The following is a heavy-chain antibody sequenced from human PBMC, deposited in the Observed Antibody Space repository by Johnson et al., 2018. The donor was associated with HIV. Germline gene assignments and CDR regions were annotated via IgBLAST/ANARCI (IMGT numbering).Heavy chain of an antibody. J-gene: IGHJ3*01. Sequence: QVQLVESGGGVVQPGGSLRLSCVASGFTFSDYYMSWIRQAPGKGLEWVASISYDGGNKYYADSVRGRITISRDNSKNSLYLQMNGLRPEDTALYYCARERFSDMLTGYHAFDVWGQGTMVTVSS. CDR1: GFTFSDYY. D-gene: IGHD3-9*01. V-gene: IGHV3-30*03. CDR2: ISYDGGNK. CDR3: ARERFSDMLTGYHAFDV.